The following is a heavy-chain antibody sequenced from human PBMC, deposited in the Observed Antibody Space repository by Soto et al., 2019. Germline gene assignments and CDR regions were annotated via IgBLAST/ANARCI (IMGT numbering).Heavy chain of an antibody. CDR2: MWSNGNK. D-gene: IGHD2-8*01. CDR3: ARDSLGVPTDFDY. J-gene: IGHJ4*02. Sequence: QVQLVESGGGVVQPGRSLTLSCAASGFSFSTHGMHWIRQAPGKGLEWVAVMWSNGNKNYADSVKGRFTISRDTSQNILFLQMDSLRAEDTAVYYCARDSLGVPTDFDYWGQGTLVTVSS. CDR1: GFSFSTHG. V-gene: IGHV3-33*01.